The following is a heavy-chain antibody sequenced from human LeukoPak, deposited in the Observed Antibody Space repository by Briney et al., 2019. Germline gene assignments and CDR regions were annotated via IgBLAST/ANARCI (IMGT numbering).Heavy chain of an antibody. J-gene: IGHJ4*02. Sequence: PGGSLRLSCAASGLTFSNAWMSWVRQAPGQGLEWVARIKSKTDGETPDYAAPVKGRFTISRDDSKNTLYLQMNSLKTEDTAVYYCTTDYYDYVWGSYRPDYWGQGTLVTVSS. D-gene: IGHD3-16*02. CDR3: TTDYYDYVWGSYRPDY. V-gene: IGHV3-15*01. CDR2: IKSKTDGETP. CDR1: GLTFSNAW.